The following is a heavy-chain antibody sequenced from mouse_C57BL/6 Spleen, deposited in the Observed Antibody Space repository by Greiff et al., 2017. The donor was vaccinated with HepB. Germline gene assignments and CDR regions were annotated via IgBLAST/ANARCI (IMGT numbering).Heavy chain of an antibody. Sequence: VKLQQPGAEPVKPGASVKLSCKASGYTFTSYWMHWVKQRPGQGLEWIGMIHPNSGSTNYNEKFKSKATLTVDKSSSTAYMQLSSLTSEDSAVYYCAIDSSGYFDYWGQGTTLTVSS. V-gene: IGHV1-64*01. J-gene: IGHJ2*01. CDR2: IHPNSGST. CDR1: GYTFTSYW. D-gene: IGHD3-2*02. CDR3: AIDSSGYFDY.